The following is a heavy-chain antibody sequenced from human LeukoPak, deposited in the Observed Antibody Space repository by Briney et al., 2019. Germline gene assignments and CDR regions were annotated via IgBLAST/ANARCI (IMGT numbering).Heavy chain of an antibody. CDR3: ARGPSASDY. D-gene: IGHD5-18*01. Sequence: SETLSLTCAVSGYSISSGYYWGWIRQPPGKGLEWIGSIYHSGSTYYNPSLKSRVTISVDTSKNQFSLKLSSVTAADTAVYYCARGPSASDYWGQGTLVTASS. J-gene: IGHJ4*02. CDR1: GYSISSGYY. CDR2: IYHSGST. V-gene: IGHV4-38-2*01.